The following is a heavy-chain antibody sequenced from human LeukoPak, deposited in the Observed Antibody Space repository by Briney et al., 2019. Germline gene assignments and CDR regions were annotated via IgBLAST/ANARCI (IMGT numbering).Heavy chain of an antibody. CDR2: INHSGST. Sequence: SETLSLTCAVYGGSFSGYYWSWIRQPPGKGLEWIGEINHSGSTNYNPSLKSRVTISVDTSKNQFSLKLSSVTAADTAVYYCARSGGPGAVDYWGQGTLVTVSS. J-gene: IGHJ4*02. V-gene: IGHV4-34*01. CDR1: GGSFSGYY. CDR3: ARSGGPGAVDY. D-gene: IGHD3-10*01.